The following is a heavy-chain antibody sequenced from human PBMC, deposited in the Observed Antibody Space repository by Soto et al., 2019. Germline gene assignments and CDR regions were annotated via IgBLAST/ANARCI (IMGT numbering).Heavy chain of an antibody. CDR1: GFTFSSNS. V-gene: IGHV3-64D*06. J-gene: IGHJ4*02. CDR3: VSPARVY. Sequence: PGGSLRLSCSASGFTFSSNSMHCVRQAPGKGMEYVSAISSNGGSTYYADSVKGRFTISRDNSKNTLYLQMSSLRAEDTAVYYCVSPARVYWGQGTLVTVSS. CDR2: ISSNGGST.